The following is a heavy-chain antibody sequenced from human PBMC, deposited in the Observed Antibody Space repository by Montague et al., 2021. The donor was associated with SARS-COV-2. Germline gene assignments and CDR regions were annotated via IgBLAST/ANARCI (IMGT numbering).Heavy chain of an antibody. CDR2: IYYSGST. Sequence: SETLSLTCTVSGGSISSSSYYWGWIRQPPGKGLEWIGSIYYSGSTYYNPSLKSRVTISVDTSKNQFSLKLSSVTAADTAVYYCARQGMVGITIFGVVLPNYGMDVWGQGTTVTVSS. CDR1: GGSISSSSYY. V-gene: IGHV4-39*01. CDR3: ARQGMVGITIFGVVLPNYGMDV. J-gene: IGHJ6*01. D-gene: IGHD3-3*01.